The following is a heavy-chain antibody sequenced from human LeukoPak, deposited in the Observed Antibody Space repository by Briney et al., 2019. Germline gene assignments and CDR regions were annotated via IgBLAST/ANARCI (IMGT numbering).Heavy chain of an antibody. D-gene: IGHD3-10*01. V-gene: IGHV4-39*01. CDR1: GDSISSSSYY. CDR2: IYYSRST. J-gene: IGHJ4*02. CDR3: ARHADSGYGQLAFDY. Sequence: SETLSLTCSVPGDSISSSSYYWGWIRQPPGKGLEWIGSIYYSRSTYYNPSLKSRVTISVDTSKNQFSLKLISVTAADTAVYYCARHADSGYGQLAFDYWGQGTLVTVSS.